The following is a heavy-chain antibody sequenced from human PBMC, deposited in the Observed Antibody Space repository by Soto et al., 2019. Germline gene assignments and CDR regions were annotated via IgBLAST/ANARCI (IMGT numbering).Heavy chain of an antibody. J-gene: IGHJ4*02. CDR3: ARELSTMIRAYN. Sequence: EVQLVESGEGRVRPGGPLGLSCAASGFPLSGLNLNWFRQPPGKGLEWVSSIVTSDSSINYADSVRGRFTISKDNAKNSVYLQMDSLRAEDTAIYHCARELSTMIRAYNWGQGTLVTVSS. CDR1: GFPLSGLN. CDR2: IVTSDSSI. D-gene: IGHD3-10*01. V-gene: IGHV3-21*02.